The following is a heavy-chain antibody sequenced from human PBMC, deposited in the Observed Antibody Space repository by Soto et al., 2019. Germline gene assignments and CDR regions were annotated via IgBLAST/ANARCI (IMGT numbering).Heavy chain of an antibody. CDR2: INHSGST. CDR3: ARFIRYCSGGSCYHPYYYYYGMDV. V-gene: IGHV4-34*01. D-gene: IGHD2-15*01. Sequence: SETLSLTCAVYGGSFSGYYWSWIRQPPGKGLEWIGEINHSGSTNYNPSLKSRVTISVDTSKNQFSLKLSSVTAADTAVYYCARFIRYCSGGSCYHPYYYYYGMDVWGQGTTVTVS. CDR1: GGSFSGYY. J-gene: IGHJ6*02.